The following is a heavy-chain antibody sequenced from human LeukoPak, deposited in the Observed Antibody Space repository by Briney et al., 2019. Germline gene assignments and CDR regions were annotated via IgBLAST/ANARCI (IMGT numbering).Heavy chain of an antibody. CDR3: ARDSGIVGAELYDY. D-gene: IGHD1-26*01. Sequence: GASVKVSCKASGYTFTGYYMHWVRQAPGQGLEWMGWINPNSGGTNYAQKFQGRVTMTRDTSISTAYMELSRLRSDDTAVYYCARDSGIVGAELYDYWGQGTLVTVSS. CDR1: GYTFTGYY. CDR2: INPNSGGT. J-gene: IGHJ4*02. V-gene: IGHV1-2*02.